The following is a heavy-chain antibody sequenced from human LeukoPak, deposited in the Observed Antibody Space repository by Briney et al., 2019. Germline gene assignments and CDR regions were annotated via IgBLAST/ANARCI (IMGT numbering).Heavy chain of an antibody. CDR2: IRYDGSNK. D-gene: IGHD3-10*01. V-gene: IGHV3-30*02. CDR1: GFSFTNYG. Sequence: PGGSLRLSCAASGFSFTNYGMPWVRQAPGKGLEWVAFIRYDGSNKYYADSVKGRFTISRDNSKNTLYLQMNSPRTEDTAVYYCAKGGGSGTEFDYWGQGTLVTVSS. CDR3: AKGGGSGTEFDY. J-gene: IGHJ4*02.